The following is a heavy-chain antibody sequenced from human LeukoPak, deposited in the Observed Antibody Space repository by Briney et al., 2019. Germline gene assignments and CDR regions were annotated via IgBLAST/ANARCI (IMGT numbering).Heavy chain of an antibody. J-gene: IGHJ4*02. CDR3: ASDRAYCSGGSCYSGLDY. D-gene: IGHD2-15*01. Sequence: GGSLRLSCAASGFTFSSYAMHWVRQAPGKGLEWVAVISYDGSNKYYTDSVKGRFTISRDNSKNTLYLQMNSLRAEDTAVYFCASDRAYCSGGSCYSGLDYWGQGTLVTVSS. CDR1: GFTFSSYA. V-gene: IGHV3-30-3*01. CDR2: ISYDGSNK.